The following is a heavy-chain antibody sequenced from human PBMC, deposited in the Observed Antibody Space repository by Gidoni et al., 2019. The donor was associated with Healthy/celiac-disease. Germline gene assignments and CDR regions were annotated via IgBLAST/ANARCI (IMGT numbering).Heavy chain of an antibody. V-gene: IGHV4-4*02. CDR2: IYHSGST. D-gene: IGHD2-2*01. Sequence: QVQLQESGPGMVKPSGTLPLTFAVSGGSISSSNWWSWVRQPRGKGMEWVGEIYHSGSTNYKPSRNSRVTISVDKSKNQFSLKQSSVTAADTAVYYCARGVIYCSSTSCYYWYFDLWGRGTLVTVSS. CDR3: ARGVIYCSSTSCYYWYFDL. J-gene: IGHJ2*01. CDR1: GGSISSSNW.